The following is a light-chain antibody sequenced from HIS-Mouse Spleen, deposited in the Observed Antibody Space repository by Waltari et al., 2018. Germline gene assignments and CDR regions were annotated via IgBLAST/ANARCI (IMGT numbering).Light chain of an antibody. CDR2: GAS. CDR3: QQYGSSLYT. Sequence: EIVLTQSSGTLSLSPGARATPSCRASQSVSSSYLAWYQQKPGQAPRLLSYGASSRATSIQDRFSGSGSGTDFTLTISRLEAEDFAVYYCQQYGSSLYTFGQGTKLEIK. CDR1: QSVSSSY. J-gene: IGKJ2*01. V-gene: IGKV3-20*01.